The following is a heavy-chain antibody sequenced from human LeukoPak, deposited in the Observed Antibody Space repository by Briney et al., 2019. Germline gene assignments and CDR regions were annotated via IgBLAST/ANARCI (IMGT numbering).Heavy chain of an antibody. Sequence: GGSLRLSCAASRFVFSTYAMGWVRQAPGKGLEWVSAISSSGGSTYYADSVKGRFTISRDNSKNTLYLQMNSLRAEDTAVYYCAKSIGSGSYYGGDYWGQGTLVTVSS. V-gene: IGHV3-23*01. CDR1: RFVFSTYA. CDR3: AKSIGSGSYYGGDY. J-gene: IGHJ4*02. CDR2: ISSSGGST. D-gene: IGHD3-22*01.